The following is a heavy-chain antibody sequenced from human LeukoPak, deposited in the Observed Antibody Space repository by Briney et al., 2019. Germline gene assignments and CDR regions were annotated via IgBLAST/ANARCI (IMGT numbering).Heavy chain of an antibody. Sequence: GAPVKVSCKASGYTFTSYDINWVRQATGQGLEWMGWMNPNSGNTGYAQKFQGRVTMTRNTSISTAYMELSSLRSEDTAVYYCARAVLYSGYDFDYWGQGTLVTVSS. CDR3: ARAVLYSGYDFDY. CDR1: GYTFTSYD. CDR2: MNPNSGNT. D-gene: IGHD5-12*01. V-gene: IGHV1-8*01. J-gene: IGHJ4*02.